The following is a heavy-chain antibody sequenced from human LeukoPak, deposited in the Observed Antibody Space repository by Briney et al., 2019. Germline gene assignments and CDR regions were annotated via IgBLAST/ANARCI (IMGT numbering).Heavy chain of an antibody. CDR1: GGSISSYY. V-gene: IGHV4-4*07. J-gene: IGHJ5*02. CDR2: IYTSGST. CDR3: ARGGKRITMVRGVISPNWFDP. D-gene: IGHD3-10*01. Sequence: SEPLSLTCTVSGGSISSYYWSWIRQPAGKGLEWIGRIYTSGSTNYNPSLKSRVTMSVDTSKNQFSLKLSSVTAADTAVYYCARGGKRITMVRGVISPNWFDPWGQGTLVTVSS.